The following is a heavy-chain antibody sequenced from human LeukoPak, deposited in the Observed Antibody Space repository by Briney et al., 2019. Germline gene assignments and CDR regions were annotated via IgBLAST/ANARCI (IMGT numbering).Heavy chain of an antibody. CDR1: SFTLSSYV. CDR2: TNWKGGST. V-gene: IGHV3-20*04. Sequence: GGSLRLSCGASSFTLSSYVMSWVRHAPGKGLEWVSATNWKGGSTHYADCVKGRFTISRDNAKNALYLQLSSLRVEDTALYYCARRRSGNTVPYYYYMDVWGKGTTVTVSS. J-gene: IGHJ6*03. D-gene: IGHD1-26*01. CDR3: ARRRSGNTVPYYYYMDV.